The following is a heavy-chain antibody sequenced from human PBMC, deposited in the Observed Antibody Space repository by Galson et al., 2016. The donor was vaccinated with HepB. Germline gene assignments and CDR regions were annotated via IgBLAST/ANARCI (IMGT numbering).Heavy chain of an antibody. CDR1: GIAFSNSI. V-gene: IGHV3-30-3*01. J-gene: IGHJ4*02. D-gene: IGHD6-6*01. CDR3: ARDSERLGIAARLIYTFYY. CDR2: MSFDGYSK. Sequence: SLRLSCAASGIAFSNSIMHWVRQAPGMGPEWVAGMSFDGYSKYYLDAVKGRFTISRDDSKKTLYLQMDSLRSEDTAVYYCARDSERLGIAARLIYTFYYWGQGTLVTVSS.